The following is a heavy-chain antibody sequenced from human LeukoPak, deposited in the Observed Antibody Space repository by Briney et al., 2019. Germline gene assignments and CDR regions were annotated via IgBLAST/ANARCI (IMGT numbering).Heavy chain of an antibody. CDR2: IYYSGST. J-gene: IGHJ4*02. Sequence: SQTLSLTCTVSGGSISSGDYYWSWIRQPPGKGLEWIGYIYYSGSTNYNPSLKSRVTISVDTSKNQFSLKLSSVTAADTAVYYCASIVKDCSGGSCYGFYYFDYWGQGTLVTVSS. D-gene: IGHD2-15*01. CDR1: GGSISSGDYY. V-gene: IGHV4-30-4*08. CDR3: ASIVKDCSGGSCYGFYYFDY.